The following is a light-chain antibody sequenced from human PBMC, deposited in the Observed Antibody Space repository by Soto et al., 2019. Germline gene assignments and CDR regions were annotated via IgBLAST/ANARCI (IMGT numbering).Light chain of an antibody. J-gene: IGKJ4*01. CDR3: QQYNHWLPLT. Sequence: EIVMTQSPATLSVSPGERATLSCRASQSVGRNLAWYQQKPGQAPRLLIYGASTRATGIPARFSGSGSGTEFTLTISSLQSEDFAIDSCQQYNHWLPLTFGGGTKVEIK. V-gene: IGKV3-15*01. CDR2: GAS. CDR1: QSVGRN.